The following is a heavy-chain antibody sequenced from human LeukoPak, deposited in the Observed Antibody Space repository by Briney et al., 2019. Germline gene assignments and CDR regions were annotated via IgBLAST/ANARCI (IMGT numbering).Heavy chain of an antibody. J-gene: IGHJ4*02. CDR2: MNWNGVNT. Sequence: GGSLRLSCAASGFTFDDYAMHWVRQGPGKGLEWVSGMNWNGVNTDYADSVKGRFTISRENAQNSLYLQMSSLRPEETALYYCVKADCSSTSCLTDSWGPGTPVIVSS. CDR3: VKADCSSTSCLTDS. V-gene: IGHV3-9*01. D-gene: IGHD2-2*01. CDR1: GFTFDDYA.